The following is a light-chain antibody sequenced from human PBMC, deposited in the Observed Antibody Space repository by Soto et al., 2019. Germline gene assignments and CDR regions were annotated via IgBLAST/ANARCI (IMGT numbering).Light chain of an antibody. CDR3: QQYNDYWWT. J-gene: IGKJ1*01. CDR2: DAS. Sequence: DIEMTQSTSSLSASVGDRVAITCRASQSISSWLAWYQQKPGKAPKLLIYDASSLESGVPSRFSGSGSGTEFTLTISSLQPDDFATYYCQQYNDYWWTFGQGTKVDI. V-gene: IGKV1-5*01. CDR1: QSISSW.